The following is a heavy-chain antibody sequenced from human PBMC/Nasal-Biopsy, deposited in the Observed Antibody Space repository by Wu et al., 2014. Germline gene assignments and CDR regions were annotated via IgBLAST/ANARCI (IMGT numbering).Heavy chain of an antibody. CDR2: TYYRSKWYN. CDR3: ARLQEFPLEYYYMDV. CDR1: GDSVSGNSAT. V-gene: IGHV6-1*01. D-gene: IGHD3-10*01. Sequence: AISGDSVSGNSATWNWIRQSPSRGLEWLGRTYYRSKWYNEYAVSVKSRISINPDTSKNQFSLRLSSVTAADTAVYYCARLQEFPLEYYYMDVWGQGAMVTVSS. J-gene: IGHJ6*03.